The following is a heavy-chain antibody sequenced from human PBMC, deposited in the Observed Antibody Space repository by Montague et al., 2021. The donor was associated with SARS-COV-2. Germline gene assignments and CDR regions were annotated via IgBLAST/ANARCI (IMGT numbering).Heavy chain of an antibody. CDR1: GGSISSGGYY. Sequence: TLSLTYTVSGGSISSGGYYWSWIRQHPGKGLEWIGYIYYSGSTYYXPSLKSRVTISVDTSKNQFSLKMGSVTAADTAVYYCARSPEPMIILIITSLNWYFDLWGRGTLVTVSS. D-gene: IGHD3-22*01. CDR2: IYYSGST. J-gene: IGHJ2*01. CDR3: ARSPEPMIILIITSLNWYFDL. V-gene: IGHV4-31*03.